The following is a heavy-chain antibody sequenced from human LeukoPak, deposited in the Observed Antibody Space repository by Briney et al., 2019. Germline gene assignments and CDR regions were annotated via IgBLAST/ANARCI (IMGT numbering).Heavy chain of an antibody. CDR2: IIPIFGTA. J-gene: IGHJ6*03. CDR1: GGTFSSYA. D-gene: IGHD6-13*01. Sequence: SVKVSCKASGGTFSSYAISWVRQAPGQGLEWMGGIIPIFGTANYAQKFQGRVTITTDESTSTAYMELSSLRSEDTAVYYCARGIAAASQSGYYYMDVWGKGTTVTVSS. CDR3: ARGIAAASQSGYYYMDV. V-gene: IGHV1-69*05.